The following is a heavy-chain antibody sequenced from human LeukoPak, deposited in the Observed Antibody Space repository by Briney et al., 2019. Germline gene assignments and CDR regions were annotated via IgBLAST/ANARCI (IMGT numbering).Heavy chain of an antibody. Sequence: ASVKVSCKTSGYTFTGYYMHWVRQAPGQGLEWMGWISAYNGNTNYALKLQGRLTMTTDTSTSTAYMELRSLRSDDTAVYYCARDYYDSSGSPDYWGQGTLVTVSS. CDR3: ARDYYDSSGSPDY. D-gene: IGHD3-22*01. V-gene: IGHV1-18*04. CDR1: GYTFTGYY. CDR2: ISAYNGNT. J-gene: IGHJ4*02.